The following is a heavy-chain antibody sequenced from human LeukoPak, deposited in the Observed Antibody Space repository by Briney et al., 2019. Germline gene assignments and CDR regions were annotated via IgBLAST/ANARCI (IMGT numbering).Heavy chain of an antibody. CDR3: ARQVGFCSDSTCYFDY. D-gene: IGHD3-22*01. Sequence: GGSLRLSCAASGFPFSSYVMRWVRQGPGKGLQWVSAISGSGDSTDYADSVKGRFTISRDNSKNILFLQMSSLRADDTAIYYCARQVGFCSDSTCYFDYWGREPWSPSPQ. CDR2: ISGSGDST. CDR1: GFPFSSYV. V-gene: IGHV3-23*01. J-gene: IGHJ4*02.